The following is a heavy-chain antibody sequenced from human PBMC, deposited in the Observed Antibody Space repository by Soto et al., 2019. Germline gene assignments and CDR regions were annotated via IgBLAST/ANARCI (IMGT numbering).Heavy chain of an antibody. CDR1: GFTFSNAL. D-gene: IGHD3-3*01. CDR3: TTDNDFWSGYEY. V-gene: IGHV3-15*07. Sequence: PGGSLRLSCAASGFTFSNALMNWGRPAPGKGLEWVGRIKSKTDGGTTDYAAPVKGRFTISRDDSKNTLYLQMNSLKTEDTAVYYCTTDNDFWSGYEYWGQGTLVTVSS. CDR2: IKSKTDGGTT. J-gene: IGHJ4*02.